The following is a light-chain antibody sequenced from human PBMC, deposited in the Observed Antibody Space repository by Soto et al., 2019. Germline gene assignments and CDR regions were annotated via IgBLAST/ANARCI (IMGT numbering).Light chain of an antibody. CDR1: QSGSSN. CDR3: LQYNNWPRT. CDR2: GAS. Sequence: EIVMTQSPATLSVSPGERATLSCSASQSGSSNLAWYQRKPGQAPRLLIYGASTRATGIPARFSGSGSGTEFTLTISSLQSEDFAVYYCLQYNNWPRTFGQGTKVEIK. J-gene: IGKJ1*01. V-gene: IGKV3-15*01.